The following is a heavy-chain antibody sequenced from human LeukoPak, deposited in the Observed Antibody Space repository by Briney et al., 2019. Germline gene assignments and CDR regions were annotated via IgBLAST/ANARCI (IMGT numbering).Heavy chain of an antibody. CDR2: IKQGGSEK. V-gene: IGHV3-7*01. D-gene: IGHD1-26*01. CDR1: GFTFSSYW. Sequence: GGSLRLSCAASGFTFSSYWMSWVRQAPGKGLEWVANIKQGGSEKYYVDSVKGRFTISRDNAKNSLYLQMNSLRAEDTAVYYCARDQTKWEPLRRRDYYYMDVWGKGTTVTVSS. J-gene: IGHJ6*03. CDR3: ARDQTKWEPLRRRDYYYMDV.